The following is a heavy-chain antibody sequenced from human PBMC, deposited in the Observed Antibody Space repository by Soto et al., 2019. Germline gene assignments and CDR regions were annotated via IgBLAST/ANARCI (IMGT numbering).Heavy chain of an antibody. J-gene: IGHJ4*02. Sequence: QVQLVQSGAEVKKPGSSVKVSCKASGGTFSSYTISWVRQAPGQGLEWMGRIIPILGIANYAQKFQGRVTITADKSTSTAYMELSSLRSEDTAVYYWTEGYSSSWTPFDYWGQGTLVTVSS. CDR2: IIPILGIA. CDR3: TEGYSSSWTPFDY. D-gene: IGHD6-13*01. CDR1: GGTFSSYT. V-gene: IGHV1-69*02.